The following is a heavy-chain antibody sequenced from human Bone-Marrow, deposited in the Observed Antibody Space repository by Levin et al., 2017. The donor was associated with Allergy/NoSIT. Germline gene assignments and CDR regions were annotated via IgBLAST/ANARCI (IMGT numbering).Heavy chain of an antibody. D-gene: IGHD2-15*01. Sequence: SCTVSGGSSSDYYWSWIRQPPGRGLEFIGYIYYSGSTRYNPSLKSRVTISVDRSKNQFSLRLNSVTAADTAVYYCAGGEGYCSGGSCYSDFDYWGHGTLVTVSS. J-gene: IGHJ4*01. CDR2: IYYSGST. CDR1: GGSSSDYY. V-gene: IGHV4-59*01. CDR3: AGGEGYCSGGSCYSDFDY.